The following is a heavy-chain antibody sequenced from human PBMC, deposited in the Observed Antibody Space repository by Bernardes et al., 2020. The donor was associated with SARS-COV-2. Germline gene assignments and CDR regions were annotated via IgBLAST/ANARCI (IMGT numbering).Heavy chain of an antibody. CDR1: GFTFSSYS. Sequence: GSLRLSCAASGFTFSSYSMNWVRQAPGKGLEWVSSISSSSSYIYYADSVKGRFTISRDNAKNSLYLQMNSLRAEDTAVYYCASDLGYCSSTSCYVGGYYYYGMDVWGQGTTVTVSS. D-gene: IGHD2-2*01. CDR3: ASDLGYCSSTSCYVGGYYYYGMDV. J-gene: IGHJ6*02. CDR2: ISSSSSYI. V-gene: IGHV3-21*01.